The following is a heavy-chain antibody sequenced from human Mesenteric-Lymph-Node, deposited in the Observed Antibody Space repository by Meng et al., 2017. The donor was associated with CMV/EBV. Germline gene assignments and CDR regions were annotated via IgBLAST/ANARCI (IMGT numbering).Heavy chain of an antibody. CDR1: GYSFTTYW. CDR2: IYPGDSET. J-gene: IGHJ4*02. Sequence: GESLKISCKASGYSFTTYWIGWVRQMPGKGLEWMGIIYPGDSETTYSPSFQGQVTISVDKSINTAYLQWSSLKASDTAMYYCARPPNYYDITGGFDYWGQGTLVTVSS. D-gene: IGHD3-22*01. V-gene: IGHV5-51*01. CDR3: ARPPNYYDITGGFDY.